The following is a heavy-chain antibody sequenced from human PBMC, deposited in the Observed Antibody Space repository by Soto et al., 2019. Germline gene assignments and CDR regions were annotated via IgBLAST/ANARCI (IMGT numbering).Heavy chain of an antibody. CDR1: GFTFSNAW. D-gene: IGHD3-22*01. Sequence: GSLRLSCAASGFTFSNAWMNWVRQAPGKGLEWVGRIKSKTDGGTTDYAAPVKGRFTISRDDSKNTLYLQMNSLETEDTAVYYCTTEDYYDSSGYYPLPSPHFDYWGQGTLVTVSS. CDR2: IKSKTDGGTT. V-gene: IGHV3-15*07. J-gene: IGHJ4*02. CDR3: TTEDYYDSSGYYPLPSPHFDY.